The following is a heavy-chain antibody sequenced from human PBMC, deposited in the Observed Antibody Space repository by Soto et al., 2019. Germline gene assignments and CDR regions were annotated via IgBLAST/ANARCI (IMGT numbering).Heavy chain of an antibody. CDR3: ALRLGDPGRLYFDY. V-gene: IGHV4-31*11. CDR2: IYYSGST. D-gene: IGHD3-16*01. Sequence: PSETLSLTCAVSGGSISSGGYYCSWIRQHPGKGLEWIGYIYYSGSTYYNPSFKSRVSISVDTSKNQFSLKLSSVTAADTAVYYCALRLGDPGRLYFDYWGQGTLVTVSS. J-gene: IGHJ4*02. CDR1: GGSISSGGYY.